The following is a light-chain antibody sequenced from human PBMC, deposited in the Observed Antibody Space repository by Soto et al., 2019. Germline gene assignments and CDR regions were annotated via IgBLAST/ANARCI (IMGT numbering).Light chain of an antibody. CDR2: DAS. J-gene: IGKJ5*01. CDR3: QHYNSYPIT. V-gene: IGKV1-5*01. CDR1: QSIATY. Sequence: DIQMTQSPSTLSASVGDRFTITCRASQSIATYLTWYQQKPGKAPKLLIYDASSLKSGVPSRFSGSGSGTEFTLTISSLQPDDFATYYCQHYNSYPITFGQGTRLEIK.